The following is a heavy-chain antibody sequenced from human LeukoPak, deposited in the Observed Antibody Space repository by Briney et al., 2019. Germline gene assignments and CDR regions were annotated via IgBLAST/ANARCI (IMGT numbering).Heavy chain of an antibody. D-gene: IGHD1-1*01. Sequence: PGGSLRLSCAASGFTFSSYWMHWVRQAPGKGLVWVSRINSDGSSTSYADSVKGRFTISRDNAKNTLYLQIHSLRFDDTAIYYCARDTSSDPHNVNWASNRLDPWGQGTLVTVSS. CDR2: INSDGSST. CDR3: ARDTSSDPHNVNWASNRLDP. CDR1: GFTFSSYW. J-gene: IGHJ5*02. V-gene: IGHV3-74*01.